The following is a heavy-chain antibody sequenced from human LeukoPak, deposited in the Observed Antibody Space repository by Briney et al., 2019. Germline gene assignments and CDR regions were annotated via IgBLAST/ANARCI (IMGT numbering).Heavy chain of an antibody. CDR1: GDSFSSTNYF. V-gene: IGHV4-39*01. Sequence: SETLSLTCTLSGDSFSSTNYFWGWIRQPPMKGLEWIGSVYHNGSTYFIPSLRSRATISLDTSKSQFSLNLKSVTAADTAVYFCARRGVVEPGSKSDYYHQMDVWGKGTTVTVSS. CDR3: ARRGVVEPGSKSDYYHQMDV. D-gene: IGHD1-14*01. CDR2: VYHNGST. J-gene: IGHJ6*03.